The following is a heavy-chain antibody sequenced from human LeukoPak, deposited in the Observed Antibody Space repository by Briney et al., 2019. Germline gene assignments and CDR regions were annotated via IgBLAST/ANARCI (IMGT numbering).Heavy chain of an antibody. J-gene: IGHJ4*02. V-gene: IGHV3-30*02. CDR3: AKDYGGYSSSWCDY. CDR1: GFSLSTYA. Sequence: GRSLRLSCAASGFSLSTYAMHWVRQAPGKGLEWVAFIRYDGSNKYYADSVKGRFTISRDNSKNTLYLQMNSLRAEDTAVYYCAKDYGGYSSSWCDYWGQGTLVTVSS. CDR2: IRYDGSNK. D-gene: IGHD6-13*01.